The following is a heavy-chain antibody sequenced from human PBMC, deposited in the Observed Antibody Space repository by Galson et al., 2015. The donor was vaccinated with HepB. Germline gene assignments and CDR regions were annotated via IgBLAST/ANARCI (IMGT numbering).Heavy chain of an antibody. D-gene: IGHD6-13*01. CDR3: VKDQIIVAAGGFFDY. CDR2: ISSNGVST. J-gene: IGHJ4*02. CDR1: GFTFSSYA. Sequence: SLRLSCAASGFTFSSYAMHWVRQAPGKGLEYVSAISSNGVSTYYADSVKGRFTISRDNSKNTLYLQMSSLRAEDTAVYYCVKDQIIVAAGGFFDYWGQGTLVTVSS. V-gene: IGHV3-64D*09.